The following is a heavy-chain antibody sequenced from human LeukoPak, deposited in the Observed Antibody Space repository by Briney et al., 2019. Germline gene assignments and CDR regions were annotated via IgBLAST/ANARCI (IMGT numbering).Heavy chain of an antibody. CDR2: ITTGSTDI. J-gene: IGHJ4*02. Sequence: GGSLRLSCAASGFTFSTYNMNWIRQAPGKGLEWVSSITTGSTDIHYADSLKGRFTISRDDAKNSVYLQMNSLRVEDTAVYYCARDLPGVPIDHWGQGILVTVSS. D-gene: IGHD7-27*01. CDR3: ARDLPGVPIDH. V-gene: IGHV3-21*06. CDR1: GFTFSTYN.